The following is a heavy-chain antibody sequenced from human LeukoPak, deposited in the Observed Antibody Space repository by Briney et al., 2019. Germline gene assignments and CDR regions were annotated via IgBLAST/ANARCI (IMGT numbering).Heavy chain of an antibody. CDR3: ARSDSYWFDP. Sequence: RSSETLSLTCSVSGGSVSSGISYWSWIRQPPGEGLEWIAYISDSGGSDYNPSLRGRVTISLDTSKNQFSLRLTSVTAADTAVYYCARSDSYWFDPWGQGTLVTVSS. V-gene: IGHV4-61*01. CDR2: ISDSGGS. CDR1: GGSVSSGISY. D-gene: IGHD2-21*01. J-gene: IGHJ5*02.